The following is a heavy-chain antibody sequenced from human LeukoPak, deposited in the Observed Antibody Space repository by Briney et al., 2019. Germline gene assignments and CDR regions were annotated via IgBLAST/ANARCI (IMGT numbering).Heavy chain of an antibody. D-gene: IGHD3-22*01. CDR2: IWYDGSNK. CDR3: AKAGDNSGYYPAFYYYMDV. J-gene: IGHJ6*03. V-gene: IGHV3-33*06. Sequence: PGGSLRLSCAASGFTFNSNGMHWVRQAPGKGLEGVALIWYDGSNKYYADSVKGRFTISRDNSKNTLYLQMNSLRAEDTAVYYCAKAGDNSGYYPAFYYYMDVRGRGTTVTVSS. CDR1: GFTFNSNG.